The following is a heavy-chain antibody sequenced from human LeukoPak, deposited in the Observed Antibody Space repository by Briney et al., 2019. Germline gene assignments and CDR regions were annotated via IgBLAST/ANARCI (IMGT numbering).Heavy chain of an antibody. Sequence: GGSLRLSCAASGFTFSSYAMGWVRQAPGKGLEWVSAISGSGGSTYYADSVKGRFTISRDNSKNTLYLQMNSLRAEDTAVYYCAKVEAVAGPYYGMDVWGQGTTVTVSS. CDR1: GFTFSSYA. CDR2: ISGSGGST. D-gene: IGHD6-19*01. V-gene: IGHV3-23*01. J-gene: IGHJ6*02. CDR3: AKVEAVAGPYYGMDV.